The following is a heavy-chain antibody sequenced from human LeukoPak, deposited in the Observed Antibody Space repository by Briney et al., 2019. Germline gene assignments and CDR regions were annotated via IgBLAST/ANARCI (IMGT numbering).Heavy chain of an antibody. J-gene: IGHJ4*02. CDR3: ARGVHVRVYDSNPHYGHY. V-gene: IGHV1-46*01. Sequence: ASVKVSCKASGYTFTSYYIFWVRQAPGQGLEWMGIINPSTGSTSYSQKFQGRVTMTRDMSTSTVYMELSSLRSEDTVFYYCARGVHVRVYDSNPHYGHYWGQGTLVTVSS. CDR2: INPSTGST. CDR1: GYTFTSYY. D-gene: IGHD3-22*01.